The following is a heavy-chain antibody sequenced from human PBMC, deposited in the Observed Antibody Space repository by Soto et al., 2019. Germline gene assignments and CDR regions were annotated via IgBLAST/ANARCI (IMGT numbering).Heavy chain of an antibody. J-gene: IGHJ2*01. CDR2: IIPALGTT. D-gene: IGHD4-17*01. CDR1: GGPFSSHT. CDR3: ARPDFGDYWYFDL. V-gene: IGHV1-69*08. Sequence: QDQLVQSGAEVKKPGSSVKVSCKAFGGPFSSHTFSWVRQAPGQGFEWMGRIIPALGTTTYAQKFQGRVTITADESVTTVYMELNRLRTEDTAVYYCARPDFGDYWYFDLWGRGTLVIVSS.